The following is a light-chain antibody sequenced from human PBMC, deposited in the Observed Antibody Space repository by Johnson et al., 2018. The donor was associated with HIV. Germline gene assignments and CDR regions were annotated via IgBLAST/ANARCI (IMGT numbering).Light chain of an antibody. CDR3: GTWDTSRRAYV. Sequence: QSVLTQSPSVSAAPGQKVTISCSGSSSNIGNIYVSWYQQLQGTAPKLLIYENNKRPSGIPDRFSGSKSGTSATLGITGLQTGDEADYYCGTWDTSRRAYVFGSGTKVTVL. V-gene: IGLV1-51*02. CDR1: SSNIGNIY. J-gene: IGLJ1*01. CDR2: ENN.